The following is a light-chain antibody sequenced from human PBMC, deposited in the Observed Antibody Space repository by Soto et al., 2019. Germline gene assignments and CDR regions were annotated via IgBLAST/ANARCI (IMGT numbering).Light chain of an antibody. CDR1: QSIGTW. CDR3: QEYDTYSRT. Sequence: IQVTQSPSTLSASVGDRVTITCRASQSIGTWLAWYQQKPGKAPNLLIYDVSSLESGVPSRFSGSGSGTEFTLTISCLQPDDFATYYCQEYDTYSRTFGQGDQGGYQT. J-gene: IGKJ1*01. V-gene: IGKV1-5*01. CDR2: DVS.